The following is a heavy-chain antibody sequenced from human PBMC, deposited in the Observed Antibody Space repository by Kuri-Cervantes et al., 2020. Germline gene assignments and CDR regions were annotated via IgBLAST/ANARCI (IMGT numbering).Heavy chain of an antibody. CDR2: IYTSGST. Sequence: SETLSLTCTVSGGSISSGSYYWSWIWQPAGKGLEWIGRIYTSGSTNYNPSLKSRVTISVDTSKNQFSLKLSSVTAADTAVYYCARHDYGVDYWGQGTLVTVSS. V-gene: IGHV4-61*02. J-gene: IGHJ4*02. D-gene: IGHD4-17*01. CDR3: ARHDYGVDY. CDR1: GGSISSGSYY.